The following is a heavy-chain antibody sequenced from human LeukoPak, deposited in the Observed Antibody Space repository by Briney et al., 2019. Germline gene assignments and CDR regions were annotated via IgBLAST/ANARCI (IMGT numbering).Heavy chain of an antibody. CDR3: ARGGSGSYFMKAY. CDR2: ISYDGSNK. J-gene: IGHJ4*02. V-gene: IGHV3-30*04. Sequence: PGRSLRPSCAASGFTFSSYAMHWVRQAPGKGLEWVAVISYDGSNKYYADSVKGRFTISRDNSKNTLYLQMNSLRAEDTAVYYCARGGSGSYFMKAYWGQGTLVTVTS. D-gene: IGHD3-10*01. CDR1: GFTFSSYA.